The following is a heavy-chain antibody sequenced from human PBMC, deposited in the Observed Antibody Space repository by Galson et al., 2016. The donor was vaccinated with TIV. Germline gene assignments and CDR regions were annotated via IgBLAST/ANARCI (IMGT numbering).Heavy chain of an antibody. V-gene: IGHV3-23*01. CDR3: ARTTPPPVSSNGWKDAFDF. Sequence: SLRLSCAASGFTFSGYAMSWVRQAPGKGLEWVSVVTGRSRRTHYADSVRGRFTIPRDNSRNTLSLQMNSLRVEDTAVYFCARTTPPPVSSNGWKDAFDFWGQGTIVTVSS. CDR1: GFTFSGYA. D-gene: IGHD6-19*01. CDR2: VTGRSRRT. J-gene: IGHJ3*01.